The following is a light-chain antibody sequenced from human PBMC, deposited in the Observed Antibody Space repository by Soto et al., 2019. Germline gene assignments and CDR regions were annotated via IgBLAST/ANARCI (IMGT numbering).Light chain of an antibody. V-gene: IGLV2-8*01. Sequence: QSVLTQPPSASGSPGQSVTISCTGTGGDIGTYKYVSWYQQHPGQAPKLIIYEVSKRPSGVPGRFFGSKSGNTASLTFSGLQAEDEADYYCTSYAGSSNWVFGGGTKLTVL. CDR2: EVS. CDR3: TSYAGSSNWV. J-gene: IGLJ3*02. CDR1: GGDIGTYKY.